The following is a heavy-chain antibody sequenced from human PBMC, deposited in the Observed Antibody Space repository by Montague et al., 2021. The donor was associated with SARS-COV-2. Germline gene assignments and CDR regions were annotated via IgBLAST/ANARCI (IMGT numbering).Heavy chain of an antibody. J-gene: IGHJ4*02. D-gene: IGHD2-2*01. Sequence: SETLSLTCTVSGGSISSYYWSWIRQPPGKGLEWIGSIYYSGSTYYSPSLKSRVTISVDTSKNQFSLKLSSVTAADTAVYYCARHLLGYCSSTSCYVGWGQGTLVTVSS. CDR3: ARHLLGYCSSTSCYVG. CDR2: IYYSGST. CDR1: GGSISSYY. V-gene: IGHV4-59*05.